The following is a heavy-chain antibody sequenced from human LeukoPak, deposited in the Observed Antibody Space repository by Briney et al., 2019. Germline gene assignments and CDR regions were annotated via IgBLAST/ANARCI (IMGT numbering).Heavy chain of an antibody. CDR3: ARDAAYYGGRYFDY. J-gene: IGHJ4*02. V-gene: IGHV4-59*01. Sequence: SETLSLTCTVSGGSISSYYWSWIRQPPGKGLEWIGYIYYSESTNYNPSLKSRVTISVDTSKNQFSLKLSSVTAADTAVYYCARDAAYYGGRYFDYWGQGTLVTVSS. CDR1: GGSISSYY. D-gene: IGHD4-23*01. CDR2: IYYSEST.